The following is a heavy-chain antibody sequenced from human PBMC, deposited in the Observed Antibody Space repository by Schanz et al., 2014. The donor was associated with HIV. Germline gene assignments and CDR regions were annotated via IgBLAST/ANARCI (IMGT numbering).Heavy chain of an antibody. CDR1: GFTFSNYG. J-gene: IGHJ4*02. D-gene: IGHD4-17*01. CDR2: IWYDGSNK. CDR3: ARPGLRFSFWLDY. Sequence: QVQLVESGGGVVQPGRSLRLSCTASGFTFSNYGMHWVRQAPGKGLEWVAAIWYDGSNKFYADSVKGRFTISRDNSKNTLYLQMNNLRAEDTAVYGCARPGLRFSFWLDYWGQGTPVTVS. V-gene: IGHV3-33*01.